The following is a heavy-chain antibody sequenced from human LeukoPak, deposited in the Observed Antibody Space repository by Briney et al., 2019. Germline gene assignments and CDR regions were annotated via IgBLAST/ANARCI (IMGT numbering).Heavy chain of an antibody. CDR3: ASPRSYYDSSGYYIS. Sequence: SEALSLTCTVSGGSISNYYWSWIRQPPGKGLEWIGYIYYSGSTNYNPSLKSRVTISVDTSKNQFSLKLSSVTAADTAVYYCASPRSYYDSSGYYISWGQGTLVTVSS. D-gene: IGHD3-22*01. CDR2: IYYSGST. V-gene: IGHV4-59*01. CDR1: GGSISNYY. J-gene: IGHJ5*02.